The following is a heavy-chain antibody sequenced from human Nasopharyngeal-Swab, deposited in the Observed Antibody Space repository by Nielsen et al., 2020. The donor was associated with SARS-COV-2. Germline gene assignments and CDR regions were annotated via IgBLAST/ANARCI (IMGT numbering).Heavy chain of an antibody. D-gene: IGHD4-17*01. J-gene: IGHJ4*02. CDR3: ARDAPAHYGAFY. V-gene: IGHV3-30*03. CDR2: IAHDARNE. Sequence: GESLKISCAASGFTFSSLGMHWVRQAPGKGREWVACIAHDARNEYYGDSVKGRFSISRDSSKNTLYLQMDSLRGEDTAVYYCARDAPAHYGAFYWGRGTLVTVSS. CDR1: GFTFSSLG.